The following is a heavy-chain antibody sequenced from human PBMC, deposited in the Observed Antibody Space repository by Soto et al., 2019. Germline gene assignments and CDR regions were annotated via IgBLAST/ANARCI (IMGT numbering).Heavy chain of an antibody. CDR3: ARPGDSGWINSFDP. CDR2: IYHSGVI. CDR1: GGSLGGYY. D-gene: IGHD5-12*01. J-gene: IGHJ5*02. Sequence: ASETLSLTCTVSGGSLGGYYWTWIRQPPGKGLEWIGYIYHSGVINYNPSLKSRVTISADTSKNQFSLKLGAVTAADTAVYYCARPGDSGWINSFDPWGQGTLVTLSS. V-gene: IGHV4-59*01.